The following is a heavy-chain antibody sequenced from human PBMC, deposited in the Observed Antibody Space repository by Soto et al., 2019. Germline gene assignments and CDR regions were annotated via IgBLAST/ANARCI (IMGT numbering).Heavy chain of an antibody. D-gene: IGHD2-15*01. CDR3: ARDDVHCSGGRCYGVPMDV. J-gene: IGHJ6*03. CDR2: IQSGGRT. V-gene: IGHV3-66*01. Sequence: EVQLVESGGGLVQPGGSLSPSGAAPGFTVSTNKMPWVRQPQGRGLGWVSLIQSGGRTYYAGSVKGRFTISRDNSKNTLFLQMNSLRVEDTAVYYCARDDVHCSGGRCYGVPMDVWGKGTTVTVSS. CDR1: GFTVSTNK.